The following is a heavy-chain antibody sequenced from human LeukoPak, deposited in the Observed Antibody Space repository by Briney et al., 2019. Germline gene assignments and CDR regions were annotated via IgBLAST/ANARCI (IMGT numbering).Heavy chain of an antibody. D-gene: IGHD2-2*01. V-gene: IGHV4-34*01. Sequence: SETLSLTCAVYGGSFSGYYWSWIRQPPGKGLEWIGEINHSGSTNYNPSLKSRVTISVDTSKNQFSLRLSSVTAADTAVYYCARTRGVVPAACPYYYCMDVWGKGTTVTVSS. CDR2: INHSGST. J-gene: IGHJ6*03. CDR1: GGSFSGYY. CDR3: ARTRGVVPAACPYYYCMDV.